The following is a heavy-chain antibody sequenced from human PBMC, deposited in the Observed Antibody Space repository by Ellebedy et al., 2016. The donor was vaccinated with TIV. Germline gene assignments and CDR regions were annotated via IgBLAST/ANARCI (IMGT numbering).Heavy chain of an antibody. CDR3: VRGVSMYTSNIWFDFDY. CDR2: IKQDGSEK. D-gene: IGHD6-13*01. CDR1: GFTFGNYW. J-gene: IGHJ4*02. V-gene: IGHV3-7*04. Sequence: GESLKISCAGSGFTFGNYWMNWVRQAPGKGLEWVANIKQDGSEKFHADSVKGRFTISRDNVKNALYLQRNSLRADDTAVYYCVRGVSMYTSNIWFDFDYWGPGTLVTVPS.